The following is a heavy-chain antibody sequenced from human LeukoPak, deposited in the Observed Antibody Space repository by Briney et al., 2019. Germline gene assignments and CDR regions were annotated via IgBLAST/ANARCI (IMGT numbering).Heavy chain of an antibody. CDR1: GESLSGYY. CDR3: ARHTYYSSGGLYFYYYMDV. CDR2: INHSGST. D-gene: IGHD4-11*01. Sequence: SETLSLTCAVYGESLSGYYWTWIRQPPGKGLEWIGEINHSGSTDCNASLKSRVTISVDTSKSQFSLKLRSVTAADTAVYYCARHTYYSSGGLYFYYYMDVWGKGTTVTVSS. V-gene: IGHV4-34*01. J-gene: IGHJ6*03.